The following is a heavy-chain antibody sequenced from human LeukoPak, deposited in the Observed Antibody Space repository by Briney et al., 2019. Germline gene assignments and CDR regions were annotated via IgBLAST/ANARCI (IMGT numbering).Heavy chain of an antibody. CDR2: IKSKTDGGTT. Sequence: PGGSLRLSCAASGFTFRNAWMSWVRQAPGKGLEWVGLIKSKTDGGTTDYAAPVKGRFTIPRDDSKNTLYLQMNSLKTEDTAVYYCTTVTIKVYWGQGTLVTVSS. CDR3: TTVTIKVY. J-gene: IGHJ4*02. D-gene: IGHD1-1*01. V-gene: IGHV3-15*01. CDR1: GFTFRNAW.